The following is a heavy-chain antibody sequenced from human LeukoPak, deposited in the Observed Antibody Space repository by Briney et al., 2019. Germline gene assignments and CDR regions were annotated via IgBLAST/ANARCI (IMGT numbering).Heavy chain of an antibody. CDR2: TYYSGST. CDR1: GGSISSGGYS. D-gene: IGHD4-23*01. J-gene: IGHJ3*02. CDR3: ARDLGGGNDAFDI. V-gene: IGHV4-31*03. Sequence: PSETLSLTCTVSGGSISSGGYSWSWIRQHPGKGLEWIGYTYYSGSTYYNPSLKSRVTISVDTSKNQFSLKLSSVTAADTAVYYCARDLGGGNDAFDIWGQGTMVTVSS.